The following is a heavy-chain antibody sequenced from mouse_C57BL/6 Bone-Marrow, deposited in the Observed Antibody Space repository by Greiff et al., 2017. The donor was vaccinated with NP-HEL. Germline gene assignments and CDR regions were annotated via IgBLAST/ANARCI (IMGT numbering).Heavy chain of an antibody. Sequence: EVQRVESEGGLVQPGSSMKLSCTASGFTFSDYYMAWVRQVPEKGLEWVANIYYDGSSTYYLDSLKSRFIISRYNAKNILYLQMSSLKSEDTATDYGARDPYGSSLYDFDYWGQGTTLTVSS. D-gene: IGHD1-1*01. CDR1: GFTFSDYY. CDR2: IYYDGSST. CDR3: ARDPYGSSLYDFDY. V-gene: IGHV5-16*01. J-gene: IGHJ2*01.